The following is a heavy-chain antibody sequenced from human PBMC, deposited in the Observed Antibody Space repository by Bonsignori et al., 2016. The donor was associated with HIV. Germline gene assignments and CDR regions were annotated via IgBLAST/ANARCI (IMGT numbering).Heavy chain of an antibody. CDR2: ISSSSSYI. CDR1: GFTFSSYS. CDR3: ARGYYYDSSGSPASHC. V-gene: IGHV3-21*01. D-gene: IGHD3-22*01. J-gene: IGHJ4*02. Sequence: GESLKISCAASGFTFSSYSMNWVRRAPGKGLEWVSSISSSSSYIYYADSVKGRFTISRDNAKNSLYLQMNSLRAEDTAVYYCARGYYYDSSGSPASHCWGQGTLVTVSS.